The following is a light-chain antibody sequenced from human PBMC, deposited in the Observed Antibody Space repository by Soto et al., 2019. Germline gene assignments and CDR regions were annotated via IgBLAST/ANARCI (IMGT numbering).Light chain of an antibody. CDR3: QQDLRPPLT. CDR2: AAS. CDR1: QSVSNY. Sequence: DIQMTQSPSSLSASVGDRFTITCRAIQSVSNYLNWYQQKPGKAPTLLIYAASTLQSGVPSRISGSGSGTDFTLTISSLQPEDFATYYCQQDLRPPLTFGPGTKVDIK. J-gene: IGKJ3*01. V-gene: IGKV1-39*01.